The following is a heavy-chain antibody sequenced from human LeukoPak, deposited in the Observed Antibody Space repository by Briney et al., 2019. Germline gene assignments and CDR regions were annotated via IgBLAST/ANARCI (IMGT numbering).Heavy chain of an antibody. Sequence: GGSLRLSCAAFGFTFSNYAMYWVRQAPGKGLEWVSAISATDANTYYADSVKGRFTISRDNSKNTLYLQMNSLRAEDTAVYYCAIREPIGYWGQGTLVTVSS. J-gene: IGHJ4*02. V-gene: IGHV3-23*01. CDR2: ISATDANT. CDR1: GFTFSNYA. CDR3: AIREPIGY. D-gene: IGHD1-14*01.